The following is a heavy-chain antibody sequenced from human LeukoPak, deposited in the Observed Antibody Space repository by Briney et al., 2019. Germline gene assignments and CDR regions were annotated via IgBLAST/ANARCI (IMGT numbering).Heavy chain of an antibody. CDR3: ARVVAPVLVGGDAFDI. J-gene: IGHJ3*02. CDR1: GFTFDDYG. CDR2: ISSSSSYI. V-gene: IGHV3-21*01. D-gene: IGHD2-15*01. Sequence: GGSLRLSCAASGFTFDDYGMSWVRQAPGKGLEWVSSISSSSSYIYYADSVKGRFTISRDNAKNSLYLQMNSLRAEDTAVYYCARVVAPVLVGGDAFDIWGQGTMVTVSS.